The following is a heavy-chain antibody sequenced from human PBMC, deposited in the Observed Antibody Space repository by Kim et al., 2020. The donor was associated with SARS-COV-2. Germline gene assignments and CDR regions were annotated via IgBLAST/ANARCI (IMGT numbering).Heavy chain of an antibody. V-gene: IGHV4-61*01. J-gene: IGHJ5*01. CDR1: GGSVSSGSFY. Sequence: SETLSLTCTVSGGSVSSGSFYWSWVRQPPGKGLEWIGYISYNGRIYYNPSVKSRVTMSLDTAKSQFSLRLTSVTAADTAVYFCARGRAINVMALFTDSWGPGRLVTVSS. D-gene: IGHD2-8*01. CDR3: ARGRAINVMALFTDS. CDR2: ISYNGRI.